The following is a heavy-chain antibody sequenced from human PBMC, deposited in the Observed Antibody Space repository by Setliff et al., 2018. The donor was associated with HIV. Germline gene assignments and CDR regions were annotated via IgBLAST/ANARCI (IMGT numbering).Heavy chain of an antibody. D-gene: IGHD6-13*01. J-gene: IGHJ4*02. V-gene: IGHV1-69*08. CDR3: ATMSRSSRNWAIFDY. Sequence: GASVKVSCKTSGGSFDMHTISWVRQAPGQGLEFVGRIIPIIDTTNYAHKFQGRVTITADKSANTTYMELRSLRSEDTAIYYCATMSRSSRNWAIFDYWGQGVLVTVSS. CDR1: GGSFDMHT. CDR2: IIPIIDTT.